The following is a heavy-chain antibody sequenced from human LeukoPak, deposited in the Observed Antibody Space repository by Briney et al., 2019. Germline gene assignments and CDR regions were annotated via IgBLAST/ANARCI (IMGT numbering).Heavy chain of an antibody. V-gene: IGHV3-23*01. CDR1: GFTFSTYP. Sequence: GSLRLSCAASGFTFSTYPMSWVRQAPGKGLEWVSAIGGSGAITYYADSVKGRFTISRDNSKNTLYVQMNNLRVEDTTVYYCARGSGGYEGIDYWGQGTLVTVSS. J-gene: IGHJ4*02. D-gene: IGHD5-12*01. CDR2: IGGSGAIT. CDR3: ARGSGGYEGIDY.